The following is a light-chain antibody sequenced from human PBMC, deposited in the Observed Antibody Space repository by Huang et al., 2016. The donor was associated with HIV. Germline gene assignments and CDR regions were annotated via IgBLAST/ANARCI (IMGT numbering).Light chain of an antibody. CDR2: WAS. Sequence: DIVMTQSPDSLAVSLGERATINCKSSQSVLYRSNNKNYLDWYQQKPGQPPKRLIYWASTREAGVPDRFTGSGSGTDFSLTISSLQAEDVAVYYCQQYDTSPWTFGQGTKVEIK. CDR1: QSVLYRSNNKNY. CDR3: QQYDTSPWT. J-gene: IGKJ1*01. V-gene: IGKV4-1*01.